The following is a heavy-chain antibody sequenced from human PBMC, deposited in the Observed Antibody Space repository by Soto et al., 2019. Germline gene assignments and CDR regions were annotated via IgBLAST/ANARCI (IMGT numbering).Heavy chain of an antibody. J-gene: IGHJ4*02. D-gene: IGHD3-10*01. CDR1: GFTFSSYG. CDR3: AKDLRTMVRGVIIPSFDY. V-gene: IGHV3-30*18. CDR2: ISYDGSNK. Sequence: PGGSLRLSCAASGFTFSSYGMHWVRQAPGKGLEWVAVISYDGSNKYYADSVKGRFTISRDNSKNTLYLQMNSLRAEDTAVYYCAKDLRTMVRGVIIPSFDYWGQGT.